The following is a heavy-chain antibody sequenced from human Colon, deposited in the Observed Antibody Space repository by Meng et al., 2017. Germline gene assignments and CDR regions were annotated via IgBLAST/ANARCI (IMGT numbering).Heavy chain of an antibody. CDR2: IYYTGNT. V-gene: IGHV4-61*08. CDR3: ARVNGDFDEAWFDP. Sequence: VHPHKPGPGLAWPSGSLSPTFTGSGASVSKGGYHWSRILQPPGKGLDWLGYIYYTGNTNYNPSLKNRVTISLDTSNNQFSLKLTSMTAADAAIYYCARVNGDFDEAWFDPWGQGTLVTVSS. J-gene: IGHJ5*02. CDR1: GASVSKGGYH. D-gene: IGHD2-21*02.